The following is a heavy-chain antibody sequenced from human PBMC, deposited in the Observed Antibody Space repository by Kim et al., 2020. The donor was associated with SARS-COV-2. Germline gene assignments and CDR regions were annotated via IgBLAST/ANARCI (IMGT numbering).Heavy chain of an antibody. V-gene: IGHV3-48*03. CDR2: I. CDR3: ASLTAVTTSDF. D-gene: IGHD4-17*01. J-gene: IGHJ4*02. Sequence: IYYAGSWKGRFTISRDNAKNSLYLQRTSLRAEDTAVYYCASLTAVTTSDFWGQGTLVTVSS.